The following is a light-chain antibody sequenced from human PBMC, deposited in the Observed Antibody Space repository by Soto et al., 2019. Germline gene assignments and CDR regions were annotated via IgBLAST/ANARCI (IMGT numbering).Light chain of an antibody. V-gene: IGLV2-14*01. J-gene: IGLJ3*02. Sequence: QSALTQPASVSGSPGQSITISCTGTSSDVGGYNYVSWYRQLPGKAPKLMIYEVSNRPSGVSIRFSGSKSGNTASLTISGLKSEDEADYYCSSYTSRGIPWVFGGGTKLTVL. CDR2: EVS. CDR1: SSDVGGYNY. CDR3: SSYTSRGIPWV.